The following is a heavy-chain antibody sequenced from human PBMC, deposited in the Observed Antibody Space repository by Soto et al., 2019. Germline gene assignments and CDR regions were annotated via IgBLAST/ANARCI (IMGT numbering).Heavy chain of an antibody. CDR2: IRGKAYGRTT. J-gene: IGHJ4*02. V-gene: IGHV3-49*03. Sequence: GGSLRLSCTVSGMTFDNFGMIWLRQAPGEGLEWVGFIRGKAYGRTTEYAASVNGRFTISRDDSKGIAYLQMNSLKTEDTAVYYCARDRNGWETQATYFDYWGQGTLVTVSS. CDR3: ARDRNGWETQATYFDY. D-gene: IGHD1-26*01. CDR1: GMTFDNFG.